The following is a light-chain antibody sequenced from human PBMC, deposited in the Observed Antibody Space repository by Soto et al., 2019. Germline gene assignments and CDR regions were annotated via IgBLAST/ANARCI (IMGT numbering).Light chain of an antibody. J-gene: IGKJ1*01. V-gene: IGKV1-5*03. Sequence: DIRMTQSPSTLSASVGGRVTITCRASHSVSPWLAWYQQKPGKAPKLLIYRTSSLQNGVPARFSGRGSGTDFFLTISNLQHDDFATYYRQQNSSSSTFGQGTRVELK. CDR3: QQNSSSST. CDR1: HSVSPW. CDR2: RTS.